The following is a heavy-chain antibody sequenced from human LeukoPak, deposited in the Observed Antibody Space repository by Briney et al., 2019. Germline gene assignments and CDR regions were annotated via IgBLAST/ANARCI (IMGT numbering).Heavy chain of an antibody. CDR2: ISSSNTYI. V-gene: IGHV3-21*04. CDR1: VFTFSSYS. J-gene: IGHJ5*02. CDR3: ARGYGDYDMNWFDP. Sequence: GGSLRLSCAVSVFTFSSYSMNWVRQAPGKGLEWVSFISSSNTYIYYADSVKGRFTISRDNAKNSLYLQMNSLRAEDTALYHCARGYGDYDMNWFDPWGQGTLVTVSS. D-gene: IGHD4-17*01.